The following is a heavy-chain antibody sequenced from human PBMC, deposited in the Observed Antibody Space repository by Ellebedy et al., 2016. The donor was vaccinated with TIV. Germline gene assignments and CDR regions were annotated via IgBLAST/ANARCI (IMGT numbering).Heavy chain of an antibody. CDR3: ARQLGYSTHW. CDR2: INASGTT. J-gene: IGHJ4*02. CDR1: NGSFTHYF. Sequence: MPSETLSLTCAVYNGSFTHYFWSWVRQPPGKGLEWIGEINASGTTNNNPSLKNRVTISVDTPKRQFSLRLTSVTAADTAVYYCARQLGYSTHWWGQGTLVIVSS. D-gene: IGHD6-13*01. V-gene: IGHV4-34*01.